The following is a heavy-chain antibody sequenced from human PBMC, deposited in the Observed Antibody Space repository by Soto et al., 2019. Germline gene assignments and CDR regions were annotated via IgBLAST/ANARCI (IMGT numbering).Heavy chain of an antibody. D-gene: IGHD6-6*01. CDR1: GFTFSSYG. CDR2: ISDDGINT. J-gene: IGHJ4*02. Sequence: QVQLVESGGGVVQPGRSLRLSCAASGFTFSSYGMRWVRQAPGKGLEWVAVISDDGINTHYADSVQGRFTISRDNSEDTLSLQMNSLRVEDTAIYYCAKDWVRSGRSSPIDYWGQGTLVTVSS. V-gene: IGHV3-30*18. CDR3: AKDWVRSGRSSPIDY.